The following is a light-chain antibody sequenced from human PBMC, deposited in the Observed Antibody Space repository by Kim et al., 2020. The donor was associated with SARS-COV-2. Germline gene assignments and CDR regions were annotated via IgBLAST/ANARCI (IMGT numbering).Light chain of an antibody. CDR2: EVS. V-gene: IGLV2-18*02. J-gene: IGLJ2*01. Sequence: GQSFTISCTGTNSDVGSYNRVSWYQQPPGIVPKLMIYEVSNRPSGVPDRFSGSKSGNTASLTISGLQAEDEADYYCSSYTTSSIVVFGGGTKLTVL. CDR3: SSYTTSSIVV. CDR1: NSDVGSYNR.